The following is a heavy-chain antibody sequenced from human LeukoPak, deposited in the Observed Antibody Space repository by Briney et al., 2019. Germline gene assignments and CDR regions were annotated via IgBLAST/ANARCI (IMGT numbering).Heavy chain of an antibody. CDR2: IWYDGTNK. Sequence: GGSLRLSCAASGFTFSSYAMHWVRQAPGKGLEWVAIIWYDGTNKYYAGSVKGRFTISRDNSKNTLSLQMDSLRAEDTAVYYCARGRSRISVVVITTSSYFDYWGQGTLVTVSS. J-gene: IGHJ4*02. CDR1: GFTFSSYA. V-gene: IGHV3-33*01. D-gene: IGHD3-22*01. CDR3: ARGRSRISVVVITTSSYFDY.